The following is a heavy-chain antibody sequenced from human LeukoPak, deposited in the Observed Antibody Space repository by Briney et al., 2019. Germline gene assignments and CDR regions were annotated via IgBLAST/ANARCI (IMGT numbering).Heavy chain of an antibody. D-gene: IGHD2-2*01. J-gene: IGHJ5*02. CDR2: KKQDGSEK. V-gene: IGHV3-7*01. CDR1: GFTFSSYW. Sequence: GGSLRLSCAASGFTFSSYWMSWVRQARGKGVEWVANKKQDGSEKYYVDSVKGRFTISRDNAKNSLYLQMKSLRAEDTAVYYCARDDCSSISCYHNWFDPWGQGTLVTVSS. CDR3: ARDDCSSISCYHNWFDP.